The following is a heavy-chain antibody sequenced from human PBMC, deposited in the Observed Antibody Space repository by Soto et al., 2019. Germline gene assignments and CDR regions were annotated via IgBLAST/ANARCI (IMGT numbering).Heavy chain of an antibody. D-gene: IGHD3-9*01. V-gene: IGHV4-30-2*01. CDR2: IYHSGRT. CDR3: ARHVPYYDILTGYENNWYFDL. Sequence: SETLSLTCAVSGGSISSGGYSWSWNRQPPGKGLEWIGYIYHSGRTYYNPSLKSRVTISVDRSKNQFSLKLSSVTAADTAVYYCARHVPYYDILTGYENNWYFDLWGRGTLVTVSS. J-gene: IGHJ2*01. CDR1: GGSISSGGYS.